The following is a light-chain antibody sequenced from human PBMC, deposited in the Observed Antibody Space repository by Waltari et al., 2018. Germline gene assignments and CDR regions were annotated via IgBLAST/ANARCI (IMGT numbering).Light chain of an antibody. V-gene: IGKV3-15*01. CDR2: GAS. CDR3: QQYNNFPPA. J-gene: IGKJ1*01. CDR1: HNVGIN. Sequence: TQSPDTLSVSPGERATLSCRASHNVGINLAWYQQKPGQFPRLLISGASTRATGVPARFSGSGSGTEFTLTISSLVCEGVLVYYCQQYNNFPPAFGQGTKV.